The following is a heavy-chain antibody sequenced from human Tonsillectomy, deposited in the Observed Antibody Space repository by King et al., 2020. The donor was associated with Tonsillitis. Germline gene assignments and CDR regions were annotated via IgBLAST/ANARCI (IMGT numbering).Heavy chain of an antibody. CDR3: AGGGSPGGWYLDY. Sequence: VQLVESGGGLVKPGGSLRLSCAASGFTFSSYSMNWVRQAPGKGLEWVSSISSSRSYIFYADSVKGRFTISRDNAKNSLYLQMNSLRAEDTAVYYCAGGGSPGGWYLDYWGQGTLVTVSS. CDR2: ISSSRSYI. J-gene: IGHJ4*02. CDR1: GFTFSSYS. D-gene: IGHD6-19*01. V-gene: IGHV3-21*01.